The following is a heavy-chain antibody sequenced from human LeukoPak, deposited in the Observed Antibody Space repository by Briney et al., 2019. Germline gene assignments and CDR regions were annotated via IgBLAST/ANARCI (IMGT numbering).Heavy chain of an antibody. J-gene: IGHJ4*02. D-gene: IGHD3-22*01. Sequence: GSSVKVSCKASGYTFTSYTISWVRQAPGQGLEWMGWISSYNGNTNYAQRLQGRVTMTTDTSTSTAYMELRSLRSDDTAVYYCATDGVYYGSSGPPDYWGQGTLVTVSS. CDR1: GYTFTSYT. V-gene: IGHV1-18*01. CDR3: ATDGVYYGSSGPPDY. CDR2: ISSYNGNT.